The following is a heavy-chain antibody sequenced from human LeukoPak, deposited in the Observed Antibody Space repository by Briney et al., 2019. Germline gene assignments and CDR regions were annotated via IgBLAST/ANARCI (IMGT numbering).Heavy chain of an antibody. CDR2: ISGSGGST. D-gene: IGHD2-2*01. CDR3: AKDWDEYQLPTGSWFDP. CDR1: GFTFSSYA. Sequence: GGSLRLSCAASGFTFSSYAMSWVRQAPEKGLEWVSAISGSGGSTYYADSVKGRFTISRDNSKNTLYLQMNSLRAEDTAVYYCAKDWDEYQLPTGSWFDPWGQGTLVTVSS. J-gene: IGHJ5*02. V-gene: IGHV3-23*01.